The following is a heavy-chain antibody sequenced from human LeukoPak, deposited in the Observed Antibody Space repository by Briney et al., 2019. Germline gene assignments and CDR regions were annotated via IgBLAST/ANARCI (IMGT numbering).Heavy chain of an antibody. J-gene: IGHJ4*02. D-gene: IGHD6-19*01. CDR1: GFTFSSHA. V-gene: IGHV3-64D*06. CDR2: ISSNGGST. CDR3: VKSGWLVSSGFDY. Sequence: QPGGSLRLSCSASGFTFSSHAMQWVRQAPGKGLEYVSGISSNGGSTYYADSVKGRFTISRDNSKNTLYLQMSSLRAEDTAVYYRVKSGWLVSSGFDYWGQGTLVTVSS.